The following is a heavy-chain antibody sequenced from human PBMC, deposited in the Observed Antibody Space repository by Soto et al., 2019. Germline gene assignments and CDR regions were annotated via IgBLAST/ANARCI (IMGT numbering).Heavy chain of an antibody. Sequence: GGSLRLSCAASGFSIDDYSMHWVRQAPGKGLEWVSLISWNGDRTYYGDSVKGRFTISRDSSNNSLYLQMNSLRIEDSALYYCAKDFGRGQLLGFDSWGHGTLVTVSS. V-gene: IGHV3-43*01. CDR1: GFSIDDYS. D-gene: IGHD1-26*01. CDR3: AKDFGRGQLLGFDS. J-gene: IGHJ4*01. CDR2: ISWNGDRT.